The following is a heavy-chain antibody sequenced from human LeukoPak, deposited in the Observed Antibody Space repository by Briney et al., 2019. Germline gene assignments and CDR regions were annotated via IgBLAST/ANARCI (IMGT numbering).Heavy chain of an antibody. CDR2: ISGRGDKT. CDR3: ATVSSQFTFDF. J-gene: IGHJ4*02. CDR1: GFTFSSYW. Sequence: GGSLRLSCAASGFTFSSYWMHWVRQAPGKGLEWLSSISGRGDKTYYADSVKGRFTVSRDNSKNTLYLQVNSLRAEDTAVYYCATVSSQFTFDFWGQGALVTVSS. V-gene: IGHV3-23*01.